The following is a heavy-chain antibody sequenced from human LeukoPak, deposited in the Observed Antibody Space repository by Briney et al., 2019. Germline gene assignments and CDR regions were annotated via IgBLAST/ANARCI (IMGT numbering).Heavy chain of an antibody. D-gene: IGHD6-19*01. CDR3: AKDRGKQWPNWYFDV. V-gene: IGHV3-23*01. Sequence: PGGSLRLSCAASGFTFSTYAMSWVRQAPGKGLEWVSTVSGSGASAHHGDSVKGRFTISRDNSKNMVYPQMNSLRGEDTAVYYCAKDRGKQWPNWYFDVWGRGTLVTVSS. CDR1: GFTFSTYA. CDR2: VSGSGASA. J-gene: IGHJ2*01.